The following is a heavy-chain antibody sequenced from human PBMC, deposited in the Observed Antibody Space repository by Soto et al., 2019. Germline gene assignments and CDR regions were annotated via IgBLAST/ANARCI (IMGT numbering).Heavy chain of an antibody. V-gene: IGHV3-23*01. Sequence: EVQLLESGGGLVQPGGSLRLSCAASGFNFNSHAMTWVRQAPGKGLEWVSTISANIISTYYADSVKGRFTISRDNSKNTLYLQMSSLRVEDTPVYHCARVDTPTVRVGMDVWGQGTTVTVSS. J-gene: IGHJ6*02. CDR3: ARVDTPTVRVGMDV. CDR2: ISANIIST. D-gene: IGHD2-15*01. CDR1: GFNFNSHA.